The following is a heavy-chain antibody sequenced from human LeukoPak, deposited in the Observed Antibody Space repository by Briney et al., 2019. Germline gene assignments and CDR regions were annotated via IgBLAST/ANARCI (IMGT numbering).Heavy chain of an antibody. D-gene: IGHD2/OR15-2a*01. V-gene: IGHV3-9*01. CDR3: AKDNFSHDYIDY. J-gene: IGHJ4*02. CDR1: GFTFDDYA. CDR2: ISWNSGSI. Sequence: GRSPRLSCAASGFTFDDYAMHWVRQAPGKGLEWVSGISWNSGSIGYADSVKGRFTISRDNAKNSLYLQMNSLRAEDTALYYCAKDNFSHDYIDYWGQGTLVTVSS.